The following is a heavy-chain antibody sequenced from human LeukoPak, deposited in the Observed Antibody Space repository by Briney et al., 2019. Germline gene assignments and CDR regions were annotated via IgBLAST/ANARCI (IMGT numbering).Heavy chain of an antibody. D-gene: IGHD1-26*01. CDR3: AREGGRYYFDY. J-gene: IGHJ4*02. CDR2: IIPILGIA. CDR1: GGTFSSYA. Sequence: SLKVSCKASGGTFSSYAISWVRQAPGQGLEWMGRIIPILGIATYAQKFQGRVMITADKSTSTAYMELSSLRAEDTAVYYCAREGGRYYFDYWGQGTLVTVSS. V-gene: IGHV1-69*04.